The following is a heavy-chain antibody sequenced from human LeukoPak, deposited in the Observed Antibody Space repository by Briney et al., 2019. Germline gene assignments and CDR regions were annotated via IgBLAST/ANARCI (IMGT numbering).Heavy chain of an antibody. CDR1: RFTFSSYW. D-gene: IGHD6-13*01. J-gene: IGHJ6*04. V-gene: IGHV3-74*01. Sequence: GGSLRLSCAASRFTFSSYWMHWVRQAPGKGLVWVSRINSDGSSTTYADSVKGRFTISRDNAKNTLYLRMNSLRAEDTAVYYCARGGAVAGIMDVWGKGTTVTVSS. CDR3: ARGGAVAGIMDV. CDR2: INSDGSST.